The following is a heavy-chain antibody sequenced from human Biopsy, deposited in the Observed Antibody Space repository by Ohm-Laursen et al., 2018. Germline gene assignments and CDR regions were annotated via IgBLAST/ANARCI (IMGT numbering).Heavy chain of an antibody. CDR1: GGSISNNNYY. Sequence: GTLSLTCPVSGGSISNNNYYWGWIRQPPGKGLEWIGSIFYRGSTHYKPSLKSRVNISVDTSKNRFSLKPNSVTAADPAVYYCARDYDTSGYYYVSWGQGTLVTVSS. V-gene: IGHV4-39*01. D-gene: IGHD3-22*01. J-gene: IGHJ5*02. CDR3: ARDYDTSGYYYVS. CDR2: IFYRGST.